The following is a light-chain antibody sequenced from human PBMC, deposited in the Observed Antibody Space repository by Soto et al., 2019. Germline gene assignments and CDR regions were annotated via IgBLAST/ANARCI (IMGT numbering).Light chain of an antibody. CDR1: QGIYTY. J-gene: IGKJ1*01. V-gene: IGKV1-27*01. CDR3: QKYISAPWT. Sequence: DIQMTQSPSSLSASVGDRVTITCRASQGIYTYLAWYQQKPGKVPKLLIYAASTLQSGVPSRFSGSGAGTDFTLTISSLQPEDVATYYCQKYISAPWTFGQGTKVEV. CDR2: AAS.